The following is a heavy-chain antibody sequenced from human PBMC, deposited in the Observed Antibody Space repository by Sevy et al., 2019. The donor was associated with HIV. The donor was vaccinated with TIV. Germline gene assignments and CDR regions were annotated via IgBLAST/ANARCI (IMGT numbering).Heavy chain of an antibody. CDR1: GYTFTSYG. CDR2: ISAYNGNT. J-gene: IGHJ4*02. V-gene: IGHV1-18*01. D-gene: IGHD5-12*01. CDR3: ARSLDIVAKPAPFDY. Sequence: ASVKVSCKASGYTFTSYGISWVRQAPGQGLEWMGWISAYNGNTNYAQKLQGRVTMTTDTSTSAAYMELRSLRSDDTAVYYCARSLDIVAKPAPFDYRGQGTLVTVSS.